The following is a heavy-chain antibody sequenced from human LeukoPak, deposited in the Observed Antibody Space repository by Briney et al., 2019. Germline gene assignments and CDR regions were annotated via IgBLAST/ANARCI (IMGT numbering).Heavy chain of an antibody. J-gene: IGHJ4*02. CDR2: IHYTGSP. CDR1: GGSVSSGNYY. D-gene: IGHD4-17*01. CDR3: ARGRPPHDYGTLFDY. Sequence: PSETLSLTCTVSGGSVSSGNYYWSWIRQPPGKGLEWIGYIHYTGSPNYNPSLKSRVTMSVDTSKKQFSLKLSSVTAADTAVYYCARGRPPHDYGTLFDYWGQGTLVTVSS. V-gene: IGHV4-61*01.